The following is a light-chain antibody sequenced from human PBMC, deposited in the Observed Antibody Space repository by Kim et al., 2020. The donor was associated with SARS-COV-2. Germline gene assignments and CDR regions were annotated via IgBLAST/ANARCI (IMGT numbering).Light chain of an antibody. CDR3: AWRDGILSGWV. V-gene: IGLV1-44*01. Sequence: GQRVSSPCSGSSSNIGSNAASWYQQGPRTAPPVLIYNKNERRAGANDRFAAATAGTAAAAATSGLESGEEAEYECAWRDGILSGWVFGGGTQLTVL. CDR2: NKN. CDR1: SSNIGSNA. J-gene: IGLJ3*02.